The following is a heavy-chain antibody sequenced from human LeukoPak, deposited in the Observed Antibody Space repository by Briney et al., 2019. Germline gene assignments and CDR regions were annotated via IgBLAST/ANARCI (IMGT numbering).Heavy chain of an antibody. D-gene: IGHD3-3*01. CDR2: ISSSGSTI. V-gene: IGHV3-11*01. CDR3: ARGRFFDWFDY. Sequence: YWGWIRQPPGKGLEWVSYISSSGSTIYYADSVKGRFTISRDNAKNSLYLQMNSLRVEDTAVYYCARGRFFDWFDYWGQGTLVTVSS. CDR1: Y. J-gene: IGHJ5*01.